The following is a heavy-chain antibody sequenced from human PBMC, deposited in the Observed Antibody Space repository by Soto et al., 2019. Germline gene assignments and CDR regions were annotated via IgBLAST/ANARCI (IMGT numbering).Heavy chain of an antibody. J-gene: IGHJ5*02. CDR3: ARGLGPFDP. CDR1: GGSISSYY. Sequence: QVQLQESGPGLVKPSETLSLTCTVSGGSISSYYWSWIRQPPGKGLEWIGYIYYSGSTNYNPSLKSRVTISVDTSKNQFSLKLSSVTAADTAVYYCARGLGPFDPWGQGTLVTVSS. V-gene: IGHV4-59*01. CDR2: IYYSGST.